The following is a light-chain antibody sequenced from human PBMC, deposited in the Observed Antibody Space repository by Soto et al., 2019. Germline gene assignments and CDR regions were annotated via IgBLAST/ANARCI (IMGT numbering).Light chain of an antibody. V-gene: IGKV3-20*01. Sequence: PGESATLSCSASQTVSITYLTLYQQKPGQAPRLLIFGASKRSTGIPDSFSGSGSGRDFTLTISGLEHEDFAVYYCQQYGSSHLISFGQGTRLEIK. CDR1: QTVSITY. CDR2: GAS. CDR3: QQYGSSHLIS. J-gene: IGKJ5*01.